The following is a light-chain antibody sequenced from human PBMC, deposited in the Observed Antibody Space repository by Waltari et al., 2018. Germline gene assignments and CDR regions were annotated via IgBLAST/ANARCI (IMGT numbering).Light chain of an antibody. Sequence: ESVLTQSPGTLSLSPGERVTLSCRASQAIKSSHLAWYQQKAGQAPTLLSYGASSRATGIPDRFSGGGSGTDFTLTINRLQPEDFALYHCQQYGSSPYTFVQGTKLAIK. CDR2: GAS. CDR3: QQYGSSPYT. CDR1: QAIKSSH. V-gene: IGKV3-20*01. J-gene: IGKJ2*01.